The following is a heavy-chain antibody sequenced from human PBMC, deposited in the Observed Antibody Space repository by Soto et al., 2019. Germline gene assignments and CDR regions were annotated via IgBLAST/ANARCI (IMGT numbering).Heavy chain of an antibody. Sequence: QVQLQQWGAGLLKPSETLSLTCAVYGGSFSGYYWSWIRQPPGQGLEWIGEINHSGSTNYNPSLKSRVTISVDTSKSQFSLKLSSVTAADTAVYYCARVMVRGVMNTYYYGMDVWGQGTTVTVSS. CDR3: ARVMVRGVMNTYYYGMDV. CDR2: INHSGST. J-gene: IGHJ6*02. D-gene: IGHD3-10*01. CDR1: GGSFSGYY. V-gene: IGHV4-34*01.